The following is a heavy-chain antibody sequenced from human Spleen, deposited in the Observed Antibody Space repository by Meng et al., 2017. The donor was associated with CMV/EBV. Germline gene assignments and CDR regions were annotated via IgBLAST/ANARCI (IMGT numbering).Heavy chain of an antibody. V-gene: IGHV4-34*01. CDR2: INHSGSA. D-gene: IGHD3-3*01. CDR1: CVFFRDYY. J-gene: IGHJ5*02. Sequence: YCVFFRDYYWICIRQPPGKGLKWIGQINHSGSANYNPSLRSRVAISVDTSKNQFSLNLSSVTAADTAVYYCARGRVVVIINRRWFDPWGQGTLVTVSS. CDR3: ARGRVVVIINRRWFDP.